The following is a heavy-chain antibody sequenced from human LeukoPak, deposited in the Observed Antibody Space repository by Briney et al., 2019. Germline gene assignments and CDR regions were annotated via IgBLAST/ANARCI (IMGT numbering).Heavy chain of an antibody. CDR1: GFTFSGYG. CDR3: ARGRDSSWLPFDY. V-gene: IGHV4-34*01. Sequence: GSLRLSCEASGFTFSGYGMHWVRQPPGKGLEWIGEINHSGSTNYNPSLKSGFTLSVDTSKNQFSLKLSSVTAEDTAVYYCARGRDSSWLPFDYWGQGNLVTVSS. D-gene: IGHD6-13*01. CDR2: INHSGST. J-gene: IGHJ4*02.